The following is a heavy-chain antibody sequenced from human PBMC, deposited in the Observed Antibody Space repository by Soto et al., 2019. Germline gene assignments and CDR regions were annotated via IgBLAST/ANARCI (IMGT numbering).Heavy chain of an antibody. J-gene: IGHJ4*02. D-gene: IGHD3-10*01. CDR1: GFTFSDFS. Sequence: QVHLLESGGELVKPGGSLRLSCAASGFTFSDFSMSWIRQAPGKGLEWVSYISATSIYTEYADSVKGRFTISRDNAKNSLFLHMNSLRAEDTAVYYCARIYYGGNSFDFWGQGSLVTVSS. CDR3: ARIYYGGNSFDF. CDR2: ISATSIYT. V-gene: IGHV3-11*06.